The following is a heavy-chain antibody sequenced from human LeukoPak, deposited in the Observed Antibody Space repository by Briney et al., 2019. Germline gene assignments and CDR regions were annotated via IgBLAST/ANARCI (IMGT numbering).Heavy chain of an antibody. CDR1: GYTFTSYG. V-gene: IGHV1-18*01. CDR3: ARDLHNIVVVPAAIPDAFDI. CDR2: ISAYNGNT. J-gene: IGHJ3*02. Sequence: ASVKVSCKASGYTFTSYGISCVRQAPGQGLEWMGWISAYNGNTNYAQKLQGRVTMTTDTSTSTAYMELRSLRSDDTAVYYCARDLHNIVVVPAAIPDAFDIWGQGTMVTVSS. D-gene: IGHD2-2*01.